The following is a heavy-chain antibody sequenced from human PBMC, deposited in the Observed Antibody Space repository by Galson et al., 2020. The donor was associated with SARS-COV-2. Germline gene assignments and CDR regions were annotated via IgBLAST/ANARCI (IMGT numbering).Heavy chain of an antibody. CDR2: ISYDGSNK. CDR1: GFTFNSYG. V-gene: IGHV3-30*18. D-gene: IGHD3-9*01. Sequence: GGSLRLSCAASGFTFNSYGMHWVRQAPGKGLEWVAVISYDGSNKYYADSVKGRFTISRDNSKNTLYLQMNSLRAEDTAVYYCAKDPTYYDILTGYYGDIDTRIYYYYYGMDVWGQGTTVTVSS. CDR3: AKDPTYYDILTGYYGDIDTRIYYYYYGMDV. J-gene: IGHJ6*02.